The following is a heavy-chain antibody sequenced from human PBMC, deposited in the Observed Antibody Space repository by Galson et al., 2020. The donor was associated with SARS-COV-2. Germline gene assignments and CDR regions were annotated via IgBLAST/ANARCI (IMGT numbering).Heavy chain of an antibody. D-gene: IGHD1-26*01. CDR2: ISSSSDYI. V-gene: IGHV3-21*06. J-gene: IGHJ6*02. Sequence: GGSLRLSCAVSGFTFSSYTMNWVRQAPGKGLEWVSAISSSSDYIYEADSVKGRFTISRDNGKNSLYLQMNSLRAEDTAVYYCARDASWAKFAMDVWGQGTTVTVSS. CDR3: ARDASWAKFAMDV. CDR1: GFTFSSYT.